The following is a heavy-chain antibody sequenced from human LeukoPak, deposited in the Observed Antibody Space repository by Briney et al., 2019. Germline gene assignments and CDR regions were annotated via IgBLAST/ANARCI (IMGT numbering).Heavy chain of an antibody. CDR3: AKDMIVVVIHGGGYRDAFDI. V-gene: IGHV3-9*01. CDR1: GCTFDDYA. D-gene: IGHD3-22*01. J-gene: IGHJ3*02. CDR2: ISWNSGSI. Sequence: PGRSLRLSCAASGCTFDDYAMHWVRQAPGKGLEWVSGISWNSGSIGYADSVKGRFTIFRDNAKNSLYLQMNSLRAEDTAVYYCAKDMIVVVIHGGGYRDAFDIWGQGTMVTVSS.